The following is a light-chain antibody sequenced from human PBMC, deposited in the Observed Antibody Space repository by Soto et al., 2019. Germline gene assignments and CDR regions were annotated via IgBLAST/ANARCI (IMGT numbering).Light chain of an antibody. Sequence: EIVLTQSAGTLSLSPGERATLSCRASQTVSGRYLAWFQQKPGQTPRLLIYDASTRAAGVPDRFSGSGSGTEFSLTINRLEPADFAVYYCQHYGSSPWTFGQGTKVEIK. CDR3: QHYGSSPWT. V-gene: IGKV3-20*01. CDR2: DAS. J-gene: IGKJ1*01. CDR1: QTVSGRY.